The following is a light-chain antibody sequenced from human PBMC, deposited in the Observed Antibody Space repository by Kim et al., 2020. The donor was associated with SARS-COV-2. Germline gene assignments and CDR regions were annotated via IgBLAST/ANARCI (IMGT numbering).Light chain of an antibody. J-gene: IGKJ2*01. CDR1: QSISTW. Sequence: SASVGDIVTITCRASQSISTWLAWYQQKPGKAPKLLIYKASNLESGVPSRFSGSGSGTELTLTISRLQPDDFATYYCQQYNTYPYTFGQGTKLEIK. CDR2: KAS. CDR3: QQYNTYPYT. V-gene: IGKV1-5*03.